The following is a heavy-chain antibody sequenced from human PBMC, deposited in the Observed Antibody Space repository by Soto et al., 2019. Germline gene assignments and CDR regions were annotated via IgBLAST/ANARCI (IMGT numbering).Heavy chain of an antibody. CDR1: GGSFSNYY. CDR2: INHSGRT. V-gene: IGHV4-34*01. J-gene: IGHJ4*02. Sequence: SETLSLTCVVYGGSFSNYYWSWIRQSPGKGLEWIGEINHSGRTNYNPSLKSRVTISVDTSKNQFSLKASDTAMYYCARAMVRGVNTFDYWGQGTLVTVSS. CDR3: ARAMVRGVNTFDY. D-gene: IGHD3-10*01.